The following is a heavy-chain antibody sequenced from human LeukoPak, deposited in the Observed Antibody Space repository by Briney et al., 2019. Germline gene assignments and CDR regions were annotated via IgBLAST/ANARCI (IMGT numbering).Heavy chain of an antibody. Sequence: ASVKVSCKASGGTFSIYAISWVRQAPGQGLEWMGGIIPIFGTANYAQKLQGRVTMTTDTSTSTAYMELRSLRSDDTAVYYCARDSQIEAYGSSHDYWGQGTLVTVSS. CDR1: GGTFSIYA. CDR2: IIPIFGTA. J-gene: IGHJ4*02. CDR3: ARDSQIEAYGSSHDY. D-gene: IGHD2-15*01. V-gene: IGHV1-69*05.